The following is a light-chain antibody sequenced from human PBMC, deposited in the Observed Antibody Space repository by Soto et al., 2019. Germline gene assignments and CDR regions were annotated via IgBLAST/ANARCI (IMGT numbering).Light chain of an antibody. V-gene: IGKV3-20*01. J-gene: IGKJ5*01. CDR2: GAS. CDR3: QQYGSSSIT. Sequence: ELVLTPSPGSLSLSAVERATLSCMASQSVSSSYLAWYQQKPGQAPRLLIYGASSRATGIPDRFSGSGSGTDFTLTISRLEPEDFAVYYCQQYGSSSITFGQGTQLDIK. CDR1: QSVSSSY.